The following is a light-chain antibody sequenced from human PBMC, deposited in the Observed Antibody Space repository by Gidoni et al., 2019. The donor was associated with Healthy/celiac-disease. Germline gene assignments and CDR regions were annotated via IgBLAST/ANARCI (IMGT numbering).Light chain of an antibody. Sequence: SSELTQYPSVSVALCQTVRITCQGDSLRSYYASWYQQKPGQAPVLVIYGKNNRPAGIPDRFSGSSAGNTASLTITGAQAEDEADYYCNSRDSSGNHLEVFGGGTKLTVL. CDR1: SLRSYY. V-gene: IGLV3-19*01. CDR3: NSRDSSGNHLEV. CDR2: GKN. J-gene: IGLJ2*01.